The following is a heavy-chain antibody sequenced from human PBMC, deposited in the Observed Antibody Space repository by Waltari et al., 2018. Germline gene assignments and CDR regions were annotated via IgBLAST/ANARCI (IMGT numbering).Heavy chain of an antibody. CDR2: FDPEDGET. J-gene: IGHJ4*02. CDR3: APSRRERADGSYFDS. Sequence: VQLVQSEAGVKTPGASVKVSCRVSGYTLTEISMHGVRQATVKGLEWMGFFDPEDGETIYAQKFEGRVSMTEDTSTDTAYMELSSLRFEDTALYYCAPSRRERADGSYFDSWGQGTLVTVSS. D-gene: IGHD1-26*01. CDR1: GYTLTEIS. V-gene: IGHV1-24*01.